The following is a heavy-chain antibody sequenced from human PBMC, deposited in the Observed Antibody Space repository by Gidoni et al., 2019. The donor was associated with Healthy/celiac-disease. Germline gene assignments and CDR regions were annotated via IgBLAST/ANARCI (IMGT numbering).Heavy chain of an antibody. CDR3: AKDLYDSSGYYYVLAAFDI. J-gene: IGHJ3*02. CDR2: ISYDGSNK. V-gene: IGHV3-30*18. Sequence: QVQLVESGGGVVQPGRSLRLSCAASGFTFSRDGMHWVRQAPGKGLEWVAVISYDGSNKYYADSVKGRFTISRDNSKNTLYLQMNSLRAEDTAVYYCAKDLYDSSGYYYVLAAFDIWGQGTMVTVSS. CDR1: GFTFSRDG. D-gene: IGHD3-22*01.